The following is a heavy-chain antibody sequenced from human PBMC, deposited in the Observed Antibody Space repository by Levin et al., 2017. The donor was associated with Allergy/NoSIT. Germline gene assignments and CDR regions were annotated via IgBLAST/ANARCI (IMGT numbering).Heavy chain of an antibody. D-gene: IGHD2-15*01. CDR3: TRDEEGYCSSGSGSAFDY. CDR2: ISDDGSTK. V-gene: IGHV3-30-3*01. CDR1: GFTFSSYV. J-gene: IGHJ4*02. Sequence: GGSLRLSCAASGFTFSSYVMHWVRQAPGKGLEWVAVISDDGSTKHYADSVKGRFTISRDNFKKTLYLQMNSLRGEDTAVYYCTRDEEGYCSSGSGSAFDYWGQGTLVTVSS.